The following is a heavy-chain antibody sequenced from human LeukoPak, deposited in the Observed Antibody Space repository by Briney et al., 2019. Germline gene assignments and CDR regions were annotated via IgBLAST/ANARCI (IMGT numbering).Heavy chain of an antibody. J-gene: IGHJ6*02. V-gene: IGHV3-49*04. CDR3: ARDQGWFGELLTTYYYDGMDV. Sequence: GGSLRLSRTGSGFTFGAHSMAWVRPAPGKGPEGVGFIRGKAYGGATGYTASVKGRFTISRDDSKSIVYLQMNSLRAEDTAVYYCARDQGWFGELLTTYYYDGMDVWGQGTTVTVSS. CDR1: GFTFGAHS. D-gene: IGHD3-10*01. CDR2: IRGKAYGGAT.